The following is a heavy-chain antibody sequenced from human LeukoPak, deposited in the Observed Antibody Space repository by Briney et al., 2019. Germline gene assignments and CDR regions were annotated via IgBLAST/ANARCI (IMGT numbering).Heavy chain of an antibody. J-gene: IGHJ4*02. CDR2: FDPEDGET. Sequence: ASVKVSFKVSGYTLTELSMHWVRQAPGKGREWMGGFDPEDGETIYAQKFQGRVTMTEDTSTDTAYMELSSLRSEDTAVYYCATVPLDGGNWYYFDYWGQGTLVTVSS. D-gene: IGHD4-23*01. CDR1: GYTLTELS. CDR3: ATVPLDGGNWYYFDY. V-gene: IGHV1-24*01.